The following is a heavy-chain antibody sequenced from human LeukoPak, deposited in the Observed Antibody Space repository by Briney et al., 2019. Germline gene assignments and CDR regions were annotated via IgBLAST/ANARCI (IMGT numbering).Heavy chain of an antibody. V-gene: IGHV1-8*01. CDR2: MNPNSGNT. J-gene: IGHJ4*02. D-gene: IGHD3-22*01. CDR3: ARRRHHDSSGRYYFDY. Sequence: ASVKVSCKASGYTFTSYDINWVRQATGQGLEWMGWMNPNSGNTGYAQKFQGRVTMTRNTSISTAYMELSSLRSEDTAVYYCARRRHHDSSGRYYFDYWGQGTLVTVSS. CDR1: GYTFTSYD.